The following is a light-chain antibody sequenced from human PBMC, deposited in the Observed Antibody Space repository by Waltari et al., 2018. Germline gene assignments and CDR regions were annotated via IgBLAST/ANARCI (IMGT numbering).Light chain of an antibody. CDR1: HTISKF. Sequence: DIQLTQSPSSLSASIGDRITITCRTSHTISKFLNWYQQTRGKAPKHLISGASNLQSGVPLSFSGSGSGTDFTLTMSSLQPEDFASYYCQQTYSIPYSFGQGTNLEIK. CDR3: QQTYSIPYS. J-gene: IGKJ2*03. V-gene: IGKV1-39*01. CDR2: GAS.